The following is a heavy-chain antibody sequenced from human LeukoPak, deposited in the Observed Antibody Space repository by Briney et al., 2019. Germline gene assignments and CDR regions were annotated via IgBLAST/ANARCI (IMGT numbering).Heavy chain of an antibody. Sequence: GGSLRLSCAASGFTFSSYEMNWVRQAPGKGLEWVSYISSSGSTIYYADSVKGRFTISRDNAKNSLYLQMNSLRAEDTAVYYCAKDAVMITFGGVSYYYYYYMDVWGKGTTVTVSS. J-gene: IGHJ6*03. CDR2: ISSSGSTI. V-gene: IGHV3-48*03. CDR1: GFTFSSYE. D-gene: IGHD3-16*01. CDR3: AKDAVMITFGGVSYYYYYYMDV.